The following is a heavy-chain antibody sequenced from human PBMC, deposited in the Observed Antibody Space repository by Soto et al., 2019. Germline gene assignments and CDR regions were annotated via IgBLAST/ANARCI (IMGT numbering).Heavy chain of an antibody. Sequence: GGSLRLSCAASGFTFSSYAMHWVRQAPGKGLEWVAVISYDGSNKYYADSVKGRFTISRDNSKNTLYMQMTSLTAEDTAVYYCARDLVTMIVVALDYWGQGTLVTVSS. D-gene: IGHD3-22*01. CDR3: ARDLVTMIVVALDY. V-gene: IGHV3-30-3*01. CDR1: GFTFSSYA. J-gene: IGHJ4*02. CDR2: ISYDGSNK.